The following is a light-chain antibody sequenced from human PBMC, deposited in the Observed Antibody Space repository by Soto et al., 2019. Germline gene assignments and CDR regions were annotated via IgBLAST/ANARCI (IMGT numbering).Light chain of an antibody. CDR1: QSVSSK. J-gene: IGKJ5*01. Sequence: EIVMMQSPATLSVSPGERAALSCRASQSVSSKLAWYRQRPGQAPRLVIYDTSTRATGVPARFSGSGSGTEFTLTISSLQSEDFGVYYCQQYNDWFSITFGQGTRLEIK. CDR2: DTS. V-gene: IGKV3-15*01. CDR3: QQYNDWFSIT.